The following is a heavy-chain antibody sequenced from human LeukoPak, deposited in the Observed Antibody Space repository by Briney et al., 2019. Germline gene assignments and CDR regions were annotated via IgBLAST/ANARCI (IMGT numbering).Heavy chain of an antibody. D-gene: IGHD2-15*01. V-gene: IGHV3-33*01. CDR2: IWYDGSNK. J-gene: IGHJ4*02. CDR1: GFTFRSYG. Sequence: GGSLRLSCAASGFTFRSYGFHWVRQAPGKGLEWVAVIWYDGSNKYYADSVKGRFTFSRDNSKNTVYLEMNSLRAEDTAAYYCTRAGQGSVLDYWGQGTLVTVSS. CDR3: TRAGQGSVLDY.